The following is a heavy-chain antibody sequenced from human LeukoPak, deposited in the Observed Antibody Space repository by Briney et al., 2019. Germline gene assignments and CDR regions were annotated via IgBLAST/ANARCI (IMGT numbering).Heavy chain of an antibody. CDR1: GYTFTGYY. D-gene: IGHD1-26*01. J-gene: IGHJ6*02. Sequence: ASVKVSCKASGYTFTGYYMHWVRQAPGQGLEWMGWINAGNGNTKYSQKFQGRVTITRDTSASTAYMELSSLRSEDTAVYYCARDLGPRAGMDVWGQGTTVTVSS. CDR2: INAGNGNT. V-gene: IGHV1-3*01. CDR3: ARDLGPRAGMDV.